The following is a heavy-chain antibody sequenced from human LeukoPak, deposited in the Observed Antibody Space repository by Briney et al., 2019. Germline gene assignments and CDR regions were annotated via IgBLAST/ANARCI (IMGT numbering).Heavy chain of an antibody. D-gene: IGHD3-22*01. Sequence: SETLSLTCAVFGGSLSDHDWSWIRQPPGKGLEWIGEFNHRGATNYNPSLKSRVTLSLDTSKNQVSLKLNSLTAADTAVYYCARGKGDLSMIVMIVTAVEVYFDSWGPETLVTVSS. J-gene: IGHJ4*02. CDR1: GGSLSDHD. V-gene: IGHV4-34*01. CDR3: ARGKGDLSMIVMIVTAVEVYFDS. CDR2: FNHRGAT.